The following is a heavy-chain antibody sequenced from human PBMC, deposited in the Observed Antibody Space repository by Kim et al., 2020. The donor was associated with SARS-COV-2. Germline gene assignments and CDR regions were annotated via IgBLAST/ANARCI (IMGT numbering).Heavy chain of an antibody. Sequence: GGSLRLSCAASGFTFSSYGMHWVRQAPGKGLEWVAVIWYDGSNKYYADSVKGRFTISRDNSKNTLYLQMNSLRAEDTAVYYCARDADIVATKVSYYYYYGMDVWGQGTTVTVSS. V-gene: IGHV3-33*01. D-gene: IGHD5-12*01. CDR1: GFTFSSYG. CDR3: ARDADIVATKVSYYYYYGMDV. CDR2: IWYDGSNK. J-gene: IGHJ6*02.